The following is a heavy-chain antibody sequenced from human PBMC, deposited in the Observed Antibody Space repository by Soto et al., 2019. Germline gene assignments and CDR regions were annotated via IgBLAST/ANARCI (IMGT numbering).Heavy chain of an antibody. Sequence: GSLTLSCAASGFTFSDHYMDWVRQPQGKGLEWVGRIRNKANSYTTEYAASVKGRFTISRDNTRNSLFLQLDSLRSDDTAFYYCAKDYRGNHWFEFWGLGTLVTVSS. CDR1: GFTFSDHY. V-gene: IGHV3-72*01. D-gene: IGHD2-21*01. CDR3: AKDYRGNHWFEF. J-gene: IGHJ5*01. CDR2: IRNKANSYTT.